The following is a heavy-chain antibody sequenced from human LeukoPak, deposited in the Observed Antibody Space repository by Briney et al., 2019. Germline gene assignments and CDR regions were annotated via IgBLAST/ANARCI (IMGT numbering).Heavy chain of an antibody. CDR1: GYTFTCYG. V-gene: IGHV1-18*01. CDR3: ASGRRLELSSSYYYGMDV. J-gene: IGHJ6*02. CDR2: ISAYNGNT. D-gene: IGHD1-26*01. Sequence: ASVTVSCKASGYTFTCYGISWVRQAPGQGLEWMGWISAYNGNTNYAQKLQGRVTMTTDTSTSTAYMELRSLRSDDTAVYYCASGRRLELSSSYYYGMDVWGQGTTVTVSS.